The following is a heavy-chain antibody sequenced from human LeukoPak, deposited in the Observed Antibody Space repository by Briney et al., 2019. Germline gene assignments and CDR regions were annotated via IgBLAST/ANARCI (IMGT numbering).Heavy chain of an antibody. D-gene: IGHD3-22*01. V-gene: IGHV4-59*01. J-gene: IGHJ4*02. Sequence: PSETLSLTCTVSGGSISSCYWSWIRQPPGKGLEWIGYIYYSGSTNYNPSLKSRVTISVDTSKNQFSLKLSSVTAADTAVYYCARVRGYYDSSGYLSFFDYWGQGTLVTVSS. CDR3: ARVRGYYDSSGYLSFFDY. CDR2: IYYSGST. CDR1: GGSISSCY.